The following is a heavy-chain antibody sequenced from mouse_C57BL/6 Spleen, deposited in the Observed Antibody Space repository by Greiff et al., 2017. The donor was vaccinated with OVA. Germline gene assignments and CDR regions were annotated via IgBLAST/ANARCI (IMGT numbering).Heavy chain of an antibody. CDR2: ISSGGSYT. J-gene: IGHJ1*03. Sequence: EVKLMESGGDLVKPGGSLKLSCAASGFTFSSYGMSWVRQTPDKRLEWVATISSGGSYTYYPDSVKGRFTISRDNAKNTLYLQMSSLKSEDTAMYYCARRGITTVVAEYFDVWGTGTTVTVSS. CDR1: GFTFSSYG. D-gene: IGHD1-1*01. V-gene: IGHV5-6*02. CDR3: ARRGITTVVAEYFDV.